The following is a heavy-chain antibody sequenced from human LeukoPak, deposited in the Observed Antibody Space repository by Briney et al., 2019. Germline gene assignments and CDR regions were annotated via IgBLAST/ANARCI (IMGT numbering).Heavy chain of an antibody. D-gene: IGHD3-22*01. CDR3: ARHVSTFYYDSSGYSDY. CDR2: IYYSENT. V-gene: IGHV4-39*01. J-gene: IGHJ4*02. CDR1: GGSISSGGYY. Sequence: SETLSLTCTVSGGSISSGGYYWGWIRQPPGKGLEWIGGIYYSENTYYNPSLKSRVTLSVDTSKNQFSLKLSSVTAADTAVYYCARHVSTFYYDSSGYSDYWGQGTLVTVSS.